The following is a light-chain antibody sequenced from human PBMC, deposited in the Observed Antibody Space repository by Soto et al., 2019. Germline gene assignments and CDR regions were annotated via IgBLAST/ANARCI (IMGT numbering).Light chain of an antibody. Sequence: DIQMTQSPSSLSASVGDRVTITCXASQDISNYLNWYQQKPGKAPKLLIYDASNLETGVPSRFSGSGSGTDFTLTISSLQPEDFATYYCQQSYSTPQITFGQGTRLEI. CDR1: QDISNY. V-gene: IGKV1-39*01. CDR2: DAS. CDR3: QQSYSTPQIT. J-gene: IGKJ5*01.